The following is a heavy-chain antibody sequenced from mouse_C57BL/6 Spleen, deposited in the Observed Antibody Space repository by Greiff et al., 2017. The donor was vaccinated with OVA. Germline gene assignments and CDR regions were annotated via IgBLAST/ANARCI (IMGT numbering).Heavy chain of an antibody. V-gene: IGHV1-52*01. CDR3: ARSPHYYGSSYDYFDY. J-gene: IGHJ2*01. CDR1: GYTFTSYW. CDR2: IDPSDSET. Sequence: VQLQQPGAELVRPGSSVKLSCKASGYTFTSYWMHWVKQRPIQGLEWIGNIDPSDSETHYNQKFKDKATLTVDKSSSTAYMQLSSLTSEDSAVYYCARSPHYYGSSYDYFDYWGQGTTLTVSS. D-gene: IGHD1-1*01.